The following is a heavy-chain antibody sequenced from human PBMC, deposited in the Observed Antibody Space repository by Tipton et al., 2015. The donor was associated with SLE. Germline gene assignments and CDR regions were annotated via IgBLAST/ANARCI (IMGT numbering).Heavy chain of an antibody. CDR2: ISSSSSYI. CDR1: GFTFSSYS. D-gene: IGHD5-18*01. V-gene: IGHV3-21*01. CDR3: AREVTRTGGYYFDY. J-gene: IGHJ4*02. Sequence: SLRLSCAASGFTFSSYSMNWVRQAPGKGLEWVSSISSSSSYIYYADSVKGRFTISRDNAKNSLYLQMNSLRAEDTAVYYCAREVTRTGGYYFDYWGQGTQVTVSS.